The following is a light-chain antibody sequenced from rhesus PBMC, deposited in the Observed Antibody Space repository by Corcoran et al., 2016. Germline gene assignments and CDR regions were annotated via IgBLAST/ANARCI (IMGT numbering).Light chain of an antibody. CDR2: KAS. Sequence: DIQMTQSPSSLSASVGDTVTITCRASQGISSYLAWYQQKPGKAHKLLIAKASTLQSRVPSRFSGSGSRTDVTLAISSLQPEDFATYFCQQHNSYPLTFGGGTKVEIK. J-gene: IGKJ4*01. CDR1: QGISSY. CDR3: QQHNSYPLT. V-gene: IGKV1-25*01.